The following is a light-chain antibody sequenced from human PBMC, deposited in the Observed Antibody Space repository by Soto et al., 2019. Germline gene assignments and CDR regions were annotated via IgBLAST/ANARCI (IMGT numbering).Light chain of an antibody. J-gene: IGKJ4*01. Sequence: EIMMTQSPATLSVSPGERATLSCRASQSVNINLAWYQQKPGQAPRLLIYGTSTRATGVPARFSGSGSGTEFTLTISNLQSEDFAVYYCQQYNDWPTLTFGGGTKVDIX. CDR2: GTS. V-gene: IGKV3-15*01. CDR3: QQYNDWPTLT. CDR1: QSVNIN.